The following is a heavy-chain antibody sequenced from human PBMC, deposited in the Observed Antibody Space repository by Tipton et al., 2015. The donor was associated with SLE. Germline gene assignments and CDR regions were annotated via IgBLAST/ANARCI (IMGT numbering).Heavy chain of an antibody. Sequence: QLVQSGAEVKKPGSSVKVSCKASGGTLRSYAITWVRQAPGQGLEWMGGIMPIFGTTHHAQKFQGRLTIATDESMSIAYMELSSLRSDDTAVYYCAREVYSGSYYYYYGMDVWGQGTTVTISS. CDR3: AREVYSGSYYYYYGMDV. V-gene: IGHV1-69*01. CDR2: IMPIFGTT. D-gene: IGHD3-10*01. J-gene: IGHJ6*02. CDR1: GGTLRSYA.